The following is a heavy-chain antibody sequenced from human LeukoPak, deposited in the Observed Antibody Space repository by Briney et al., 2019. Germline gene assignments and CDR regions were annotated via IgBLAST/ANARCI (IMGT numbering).Heavy chain of an antibody. CDR1: GGSFSGYY. V-gene: IGHV4-34*01. CDR3: ARGRGSWSTPDH. Sequence: SETLPLTCAAYGGSFSGYYWSWIRQPPGKGLEWMGEINHSGSTNYNPSLNSRVAISVDTSKNQFSLKLSSVTAADTAVYYCARGRGSWSTPDHWGQGTLVTVSS. D-gene: IGHD6-13*01. CDR2: INHSGST. J-gene: IGHJ4*02.